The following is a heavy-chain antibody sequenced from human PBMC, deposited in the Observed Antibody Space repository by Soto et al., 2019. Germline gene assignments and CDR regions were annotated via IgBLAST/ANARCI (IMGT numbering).Heavy chain of an antibody. Sequence: VQLLESGGGLVTPGGSLRLSCEGSGFMFSSYNMNWVRQAPGRGLEWVSFISSSSAYKYYEDALKGRFTISRDNDKNSVYLQMNSLRAEDAGLYYCARSAGYCTDTSCEKGWFDSWGQGTWVTVSS. CDR1: GFMFSSYN. V-gene: IGHV3-21*01. CDR3: ARSAGYCTDTSCEKGWFDS. CDR2: ISSSSAYK. J-gene: IGHJ5*01. D-gene: IGHD2-8*02.